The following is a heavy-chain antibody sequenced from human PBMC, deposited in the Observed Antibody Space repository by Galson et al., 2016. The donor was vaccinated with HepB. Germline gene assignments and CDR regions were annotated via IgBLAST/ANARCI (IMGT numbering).Heavy chain of an antibody. D-gene: IGHD3-9*01. CDR3: ARDLRARYFDWLFPLDF. J-gene: IGHJ4*02. V-gene: IGHV1-69*10. CDR2: IIPILGLA. CDR1: GGTFNNYA. Sequence: SVKVSCKASGGTFNNYAFNWVRQAPGQGLEYMGGIIPILGLANYAQKFQGRVTITADKSTSTAYMELSSLSSADTAMYYCARDLRARYFDWLFPLDFWGQGTLVTVSS.